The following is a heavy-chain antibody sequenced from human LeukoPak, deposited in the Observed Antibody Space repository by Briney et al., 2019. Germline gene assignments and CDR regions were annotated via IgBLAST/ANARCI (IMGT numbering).Heavy chain of an antibody. D-gene: IGHD2-15*01. CDR2: IYSSGSA. J-gene: IGHJ4*01. CDR3: ARDRDVDDFDS. CDR1: GGSISGYY. Sequence: SETLSLTCTVSGGSISGYYWTWVRQPAGKGLEWIGRIYSSGSANYNPSLKSRVTMSLDTSKNQLSLNLKSVTAADTAVYYCARDRDVDDFDSWGHGTLVTVSS. V-gene: IGHV4-4*07.